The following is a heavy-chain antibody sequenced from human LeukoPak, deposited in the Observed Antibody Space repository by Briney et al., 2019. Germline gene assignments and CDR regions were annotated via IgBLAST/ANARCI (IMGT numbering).Heavy chain of an antibody. CDR2: LSHDANDK. CDR1: GFTFSSYA. Sequence: AGGSLRLSCAASGFTFSSYAMHWVRRAPGKGLQWVALLSHDANDKYYTHSVKGRFTISRDNSKNTLYLQMNSLRVEDTALYFCLRGDQWRADGPTTQGFYYYGMDVWGQGTTVIVSS. J-gene: IGHJ6*02. D-gene: IGHD6-19*01. V-gene: IGHV3-30*04. CDR3: LRGDQWRADGPTTQGFYYYGMDV.